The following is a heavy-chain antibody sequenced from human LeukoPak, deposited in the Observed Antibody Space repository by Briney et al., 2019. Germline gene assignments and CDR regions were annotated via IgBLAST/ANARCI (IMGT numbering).Heavy chain of an antibody. D-gene: IGHD3-22*01. Sequence: GESLKISCKGSGYSFTSYWIGWVRQMPGKGLEWMGIIYPGDSNIKYSPSFQGHVTISVDKSISTAYLQWSSLKASDTAMYFCAKYYYDSSGYEYFQHWGQGTLVTVSS. CDR3: AKYYYDSSGYEYFQH. J-gene: IGHJ1*01. CDR2: IYPGDSNI. CDR1: GYSFTSYW. V-gene: IGHV5-51*01.